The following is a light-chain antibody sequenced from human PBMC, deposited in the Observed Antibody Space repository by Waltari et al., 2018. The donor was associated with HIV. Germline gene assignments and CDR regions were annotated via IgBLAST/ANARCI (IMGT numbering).Light chain of an antibody. CDR3: YSTDSSGRGV. J-gene: IGLJ3*02. CDR2: EAY. V-gene: IGLV3-10*01. Sequence: SYELPQPPSVLVSPGQTARLTCSGDLPYKSPFWYQQKSGQAPVVVIHEAYKRPSGIPERLSGSKTGAMAVLTISGAKVEDEGDYYCYSTDSSGRGVFGGGTKLTVL. CDR1: LPYKS.